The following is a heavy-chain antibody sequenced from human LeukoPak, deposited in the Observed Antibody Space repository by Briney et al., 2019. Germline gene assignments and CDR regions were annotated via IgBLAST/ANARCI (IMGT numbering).Heavy chain of an antibody. D-gene: IGHD4-17*01. CDR1: GFTFSSYA. Sequence: GGSLRLSCSASGFTFSSYAMHWVRQPPGKGLEYVSAICSNGGTTYYADSVKGRFTISRDNTQNTLYLQLSSLRPEDTAVYYWVTGRGVLTTVTAHHFDYWGQGTLVTVS. V-gene: IGHV3-64D*09. CDR3: VTGRGVLTTVTAHHFDY. CDR2: ICSNGGTT. J-gene: IGHJ4*02.